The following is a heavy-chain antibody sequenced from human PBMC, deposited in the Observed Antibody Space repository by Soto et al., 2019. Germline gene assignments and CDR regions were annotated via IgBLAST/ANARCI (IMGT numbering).Heavy chain of an antibody. CDR1: GVTFSSYA. V-gene: IGHV3-23*01. Sequence: EVQLLESGGGLVHPGGSVKLACTVSGVTFSSYAMGWVRQTPETGLEWVSGIDGSGFDTSYADSVKGRFTISRDISENTRYRHMNNLRAEDADRYSCAKEILAAAYAATSAFDFWGPRTLVTVTS. D-gene: IGHD2-2*01. CDR2: IDGSGFDT. CDR3: AKEILAAAYAATSAFDF. J-gene: IGHJ4*02.